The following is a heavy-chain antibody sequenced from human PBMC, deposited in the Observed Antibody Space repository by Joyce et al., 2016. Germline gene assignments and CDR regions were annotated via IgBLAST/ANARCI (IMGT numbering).Heavy chain of an antibody. D-gene: IGHD3-10*01. CDR1: GFTFSDYW. J-gene: IGHJ3*02. CDR2: IKQDGIEK. Sequence: EVQLVESGGGLVQPGGSLTLSCAASGFTFSDYWMSWVRQAPGKGLEGVANIKQDGIEKYYVDSGKGRLTISRDNAKNALYLQMKSLRADDTAVYYCARDRGNWGYAFDIWGRGTMVSVSA. V-gene: IGHV3-7*04. CDR3: ARDRGNWGYAFDI.